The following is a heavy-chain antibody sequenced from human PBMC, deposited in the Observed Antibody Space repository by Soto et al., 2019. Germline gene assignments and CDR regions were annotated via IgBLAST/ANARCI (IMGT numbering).Heavy chain of an antibody. CDR3: AREGAGDLDAFDI. CDR2: IWYDGSNK. CDR1: GFTFSSYG. Sequence: QVQLVESGGGVVQPGRSLRLSCVASGFTFSSYGMHWVRQAPGKGLEWVAVIWYDGSNKYYADSVKGRFTISRDNSKNTLYLQMNSLRAEDTAVYYCAREGAGDLDAFDIWGQGTMVTVSS. V-gene: IGHV3-33*01. D-gene: IGHD4-17*01. J-gene: IGHJ3*02.